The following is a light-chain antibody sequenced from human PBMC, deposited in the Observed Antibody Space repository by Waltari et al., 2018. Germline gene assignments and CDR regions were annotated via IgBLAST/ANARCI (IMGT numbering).Light chain of an antibody. CDR2: DAS. Sequence: DIQMTQSPSSLSASVGDRVTITCQATQDISNYLNRHQQKPGKAPKLLIQDASNLETGVPSRFSGSGSGTDFTFTISSLQPEDVATYFCQQYENLPYTFGQGTKLEIK. J-gene: IGKJ2*01. CDR3: QQYENLPYT. V-gene: IGKV1-33*01. CDR1: QDISNY.